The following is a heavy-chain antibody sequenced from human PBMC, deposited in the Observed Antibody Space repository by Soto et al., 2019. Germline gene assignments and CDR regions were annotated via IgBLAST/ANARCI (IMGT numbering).Heavy chain of an antibody. Sequence: QVQLVQSGAEVKKPGSSVKVSCKASGGTFSSYAISWVRQAPGQGLEWMGGIIPIFGTTNYAQKFQGRVTITADESTSTAYMELSSLRSEDTAVYYGARDLEGYSYGPPGFDYWGQGTLVTVSS. D-gene: IGHD5-18*01. J-gene: IGHJ4*02. CDR1: GGTFSSYA. CDR2: IIPIFGTT. CDR3: ARDLEGYSYGPPGFDY. V-gene: IGHV1-69*12.